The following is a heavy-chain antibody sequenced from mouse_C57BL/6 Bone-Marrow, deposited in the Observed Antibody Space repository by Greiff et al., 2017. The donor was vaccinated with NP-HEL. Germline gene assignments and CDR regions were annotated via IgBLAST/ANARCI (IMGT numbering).Heavy chain of an antibody. CDR1: GFTFSSYT. J-gene: IGHJ2*01. D-gene: IGHD1-1*01. Sequence: EVQVVESGGGLVKPGGSLKLSCAASGFTFSSYTMSWVRQTPEKRLEWVATISGGGGNTYYPDSVKGRFTISRDNAKNTLYLQMSSLRSEDTALYYCARHGPDYYGSSYCYWGQGTTLTVSS. V-gene: IGHV5-9*01. CDR3: ARHGPDYYGSSYCY. CDR2: ISGGGGNT.